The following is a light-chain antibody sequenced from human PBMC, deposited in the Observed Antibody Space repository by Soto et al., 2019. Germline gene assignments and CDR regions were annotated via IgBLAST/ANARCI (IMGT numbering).Light chain of an antibody. Sequence: EIVLTQSPATLSLSPGERATLSCRASQSVSSYLAWYQQKPGQAPRLLIYDASNRATVIPARFSGSGSGSDLNLSITSLEPEDFADYDGQQRSNWPPNFGQGTKLEIK. CDR3: QQRSNWPPN. V-gene: IGKV3-11*01. CDR2: DAS. J-gene: IGKJ2*01. CDR1: QSVSSY.